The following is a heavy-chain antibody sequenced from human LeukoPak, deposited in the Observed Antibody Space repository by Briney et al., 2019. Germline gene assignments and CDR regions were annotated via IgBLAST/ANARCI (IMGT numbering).Heavy chain of an antibody. J-gene: IGHJ5*02. V-gene: IGHV4-34*01. CDR1: GGSFSGYY. CDR2: INHSGST. Sequence: SETLSLTCAVYGGSFSGYYWSWIRQPPGKGLEWIGEINHSGSTNYNPSLKSRVTISVDTSKNQFSLKLSSVTAADTAVYYCARGATRVFLYNWFDPWGQGTLVTVSS. CDR3: ARGATRVFLYNWFDP. D-gene: IGHD3-3*01.